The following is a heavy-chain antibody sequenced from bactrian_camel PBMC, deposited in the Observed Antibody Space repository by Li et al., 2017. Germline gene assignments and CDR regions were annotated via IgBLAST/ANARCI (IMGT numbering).Heavy chain of an antibody. CDR1: GYFYSRYC. CDR2: LESDGTA. J-gene: IGHJ7*01. V-gene: IGHV3S53*01. D-gene: IGHD5*01. Sequence: QVQLVESGGGSVQAGGSLRLSCAASGYFYSRYCMGWFRQEPGKERERVALLESDGTADYADSVKGRFTISQDNVKKNIMYLQMNDLKIDNTAIYYCAAGEAGVHGCDDGMPFLGKGTQVTVS.